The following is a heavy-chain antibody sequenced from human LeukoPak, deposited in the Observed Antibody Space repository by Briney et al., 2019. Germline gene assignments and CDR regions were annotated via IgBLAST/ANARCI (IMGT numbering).Heavy chain of an antibody. J-gene: IGHJ5*02. V-gene: IGHV3-48*03. CDR2: ISSSGSTI. CDR3: ARDRSSSPGGFDP. D-gene: IGHD6-6*01. CDR1: GFTFSSYE. Sequence: PGGSLRLSCAASGFTFSSYEMNWVRQAPGKGLEWVSYISSSGSTIYYADSVKGRFTISRDNAKNSLYLQMNSLRAEDTAVYYCARDRSSSPGGFDPWGQGTLVTVSS.